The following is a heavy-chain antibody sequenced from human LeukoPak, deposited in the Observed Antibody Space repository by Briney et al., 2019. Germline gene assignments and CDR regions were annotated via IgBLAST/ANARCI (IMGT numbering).Heavy chain of an antibody. D-gene: IGHD5-24*01. J-gene: IGHJ4*02. V-gene: IGHV3-23*01. CDR3: ARDPEILLGYNYFDY. Sequence: PEGSLRLSCAASGFTFSSYGMSWVRQAPGKGLEWVSAISGSGGSTYYADSVKGRFTISRDNAKNSLYLQMNSLRAEDTAVYYCARDPEILLGYNYFDYWGQGTLVTVSS. CDR1: GFTFSSYG. CDR2: ISGSGGST.